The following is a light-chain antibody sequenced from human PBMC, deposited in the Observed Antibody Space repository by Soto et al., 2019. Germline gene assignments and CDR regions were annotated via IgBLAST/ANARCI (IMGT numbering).Light chain of an antibody. CDR2: GAS. Sequence: EIVMTQSPATLSVSPGERATLSCRASQSVRSKLAWYQQKPGQAPRLLIYGASTRATGIPARFSGSGSGTEFTLTNSSLPSEDFAVYYCQQYNNWPYTFGQGTKLEIK. CDR3: QQYNNWPYT. CDR1: QSVRSK. V-gene: IGKV3-15*01. J-gene: IGKJ2*01.